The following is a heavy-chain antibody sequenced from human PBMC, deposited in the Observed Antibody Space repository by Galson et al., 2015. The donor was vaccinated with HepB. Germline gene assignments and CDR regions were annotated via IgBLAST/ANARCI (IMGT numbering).Heavy chain of an antibody. Sequence: PALVKPTQTLTLTCTFSGFSLSTSGVGVGWIRQPPGEALEWLALIYWDDDERYSPSLKSRLTITKYTSKNQVVLTMTNMDPVDTATYYCAHVDIVIVPTRYYFDYWGPGTVVTVSS. CDR1: GFSLSTSGVG. CDR3: AHVDIVIVPTRYYFDY. V-gene: IGHV2-5*02. CDR2: IYWDDDE. J-gene: IGHJ4*02. D-gene: IGHD2-2*01.